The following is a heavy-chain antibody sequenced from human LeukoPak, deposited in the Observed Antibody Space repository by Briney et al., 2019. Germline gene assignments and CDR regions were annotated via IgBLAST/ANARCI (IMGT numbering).Heavy chain of an antibody. CDR1: DGSISSSSYY. CDR2: IYYSGST. D-gene: IGHD4-17*01. CDR3: AKTSDYGDYFC. J-gene: IGHJ4*02. V-gene: IGHV4-39*01. Sequence: SETLSLTCTVYDGSISSSSYYWGWIRQPPGKGLEWIGSIYYSGSTYYNPSLKSRVTISVDTSKNQFSLKLSSVTAADTAVYYCAKTSDYGDYFCWGQGTLVTVSS.